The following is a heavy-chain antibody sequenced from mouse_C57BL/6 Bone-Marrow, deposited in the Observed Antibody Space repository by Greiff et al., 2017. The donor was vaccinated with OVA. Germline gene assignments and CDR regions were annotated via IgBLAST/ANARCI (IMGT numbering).Heavy chain of an antibody. J-gene: IGHJ2*01. D-gene: IGHD4-1*01. V-gene: IGHV1-7*01. CDR3: ARRVNWGFDY. CDR2: INPSSGYT. CDR1: GYTFTSYW. Sequence: VQLQQSGAELAKPGASVKLSCKASGYTFTSYWMHWVKQRPGQGLEWIGYINPSSGYTKYNQKFKDKATLTVDKSSSTAYMQLSSLTYEDSAVYYCARRVNWGFDYWGQGTTLTVSS.